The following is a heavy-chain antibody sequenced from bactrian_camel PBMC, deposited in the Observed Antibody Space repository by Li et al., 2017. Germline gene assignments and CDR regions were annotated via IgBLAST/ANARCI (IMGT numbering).Heavy chain of an antibody. CDR3: AADGGSCHLFTSLGPRF. D-gene: IGHD2*01. CDR1: GFAFEFFY. Sequence: VQLVESGGGLVQPGGSLRLSCVGSGFAFEFFYIYWVRQAPGKGLEWVSTMSVSGGTIYYADSVKGRFTISRDNAKNTVYLQMNSLKPEDTAVYHCAADGGSCHLFTSLGPRFGGQGTQVTVS. CDR2: MSVSGGTI. V-gene: IGHV3S40*01. J-gene: IGHJ4*01.